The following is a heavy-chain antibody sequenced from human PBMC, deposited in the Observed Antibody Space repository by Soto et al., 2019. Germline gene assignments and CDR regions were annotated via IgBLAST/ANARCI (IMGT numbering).Heavy chain of an antibody. D-gene: IGHD3-9*01. V-gene: IGHV1-18*04. CDR1: GYPFIKYG. CDR2: IKVDSGYT. Sequence: QLQLVQSAAEVKKPGASVRVSCKAYGYPFIKYGISWIRQAPAQGLEWMGWIKVDSGYTNYAQKSQGRVTMTADTSSDTAFMELRSLRLDDTAVYFCATSYDTGFDPWGQGTLVSVSS. CDR3: ATSYDTGFDP. J-gene: IGHJ5*02.